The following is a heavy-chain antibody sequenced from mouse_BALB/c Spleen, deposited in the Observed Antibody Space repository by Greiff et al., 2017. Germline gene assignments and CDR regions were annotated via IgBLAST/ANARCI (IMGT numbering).Heavy chain of an antibody. D-gene: IGHD1-1*01. J-gene: IGHJ2*01. CDR1: GFNIKDYY. V-gene: IGHV14-1*02. CDR3: ASPLTTVVATNYFDY. CDR2: IDPANGNT. Sequence: VQLQQSGAELVRPGALVKLSCKASGFNIKDYYMHWVKQRPEQGLEWIGRIDPANGNTKYDPKFQGKATITADTSSNTAYLQLSSLTSEDTAVYYCASPLTTVVATNYFDYWGQGTTLTVSS.